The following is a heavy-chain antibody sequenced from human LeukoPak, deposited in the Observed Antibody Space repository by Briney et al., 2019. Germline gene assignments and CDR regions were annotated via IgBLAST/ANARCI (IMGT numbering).Heavy chain of an antibody. J-gene: IGHJ4*02. D-gene: IGHD4-17*01. CDR2: MNPNSGNT. CDR1: GYTFTSYD. CDR3: ARSRDDHRDPLEL. V-gene: IGHV1-8*01. Sequence: ASVKVSCKASGYTFTSYDITWVRQATGQGLEWMGWMNPNSGNTGYAQKCQGRVTMTRNTSISTAYMELSSLRSEDTAVYYCARSRDDHRDPLELGGQGTLVTVSS.